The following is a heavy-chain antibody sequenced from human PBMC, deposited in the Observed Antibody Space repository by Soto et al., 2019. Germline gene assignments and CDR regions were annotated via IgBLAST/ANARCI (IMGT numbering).Heavy chain of an antibody. J-gene: IGHJ4*02. Sequence: QITLKESGPTLVKPTQTLTLTCTFSGFSLSTSGVGVGWIRHPPGKALVWLALLYWDDDNRYNPSLRSRLTLTKDTSKNQVVLTMTNMDPVDTATYYCAHGSGWLSDYWGQGTLVTVSS. D-gene: IGHD6-19*01. V-gene: IGHV2-5*02. CDR2: LYWDDDN. CDR1: GFSLSTSGVG. CDR3: AHGSGWLSDY.